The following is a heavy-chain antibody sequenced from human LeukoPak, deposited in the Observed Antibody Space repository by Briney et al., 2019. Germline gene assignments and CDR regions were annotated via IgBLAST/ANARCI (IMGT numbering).Heavy chain of an antibody. V-gene: IGHV4-34*04. D-gene: IGHD3-3*01. CDR2: IHQSGST. CDR1: ARSIRSFY. CDR3: ASGYYDLWSGYGRPSQQLYNWFDR. J-gene: IGHJ5*02. Sequence: PSQSLSLTCIVSARSIRSFYSRWIRHPPGKGLEWIGEIHQSGSTNHNPTLKRRATISVDTSKNQSSLKLTSVTAAAPPVFYCASGYYDLWSGYGRPSQQLYNWFDRWGQGTLVTVSS.